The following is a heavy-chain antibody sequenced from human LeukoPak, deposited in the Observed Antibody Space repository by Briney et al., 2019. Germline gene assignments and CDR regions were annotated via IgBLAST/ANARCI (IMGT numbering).Heavy chain of an antibody. CDR1: GGSVFSGGYY. Sequence: SETLSLTCTVSGGSVFSGGYYWSRIRQHPGKGLEWIGYIYYSASTYYKPSLKSRVTISIDTSRAQFSLKLSSVTAADTAVYYCARGPLGASFVDYWGQGTLVTVSS. V-gene: IGHV4-31*03. D-gene: IGHD1-26*01. J-gene: IGHJ4*02. CDR3: ARGPLGASFVDY. CDR2: IYYSAST.